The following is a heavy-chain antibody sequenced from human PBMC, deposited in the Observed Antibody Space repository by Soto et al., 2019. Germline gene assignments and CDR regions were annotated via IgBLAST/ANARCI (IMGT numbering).Heavy chain of an antibody. D-gene: IGHD6-6*01. J-gene: IGHJ6*02. Sequence: AGGSLRLSCAASGFTFSSYGMHWVRHAPGKGLEWVAVIWYDGSNKYYADSVKGRFTISRDNSKNTLYLQMNSLRAEDTAVYYCASTQLARPYYYYGMDGWGQGTTVTVSS. CDR1: GFTFSSYG. CDR3: ASTQLARPYYYYGMDG. V-gene: IGHV3-33*01. CDR2: IWYDGSNK.